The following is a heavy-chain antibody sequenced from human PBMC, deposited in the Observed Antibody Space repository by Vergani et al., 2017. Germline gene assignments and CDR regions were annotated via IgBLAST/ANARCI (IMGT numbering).Heavy chain of an antibody. CDR2: INAGNGNT. J-gene: IGHJ4*02. D-gene: IGHD3-16*02. V-gene: IGHV1-3*01. CDR3: ASEGFYDYVXGSYRLRGGYYFDY. CDR1: GYTFTSYA. Sequence: QVQLVQSGAEVKKPGASVKVSCKASGYTFTSYAMHWVRQAPGQRLEWMGWINAGNGNTKYSQKFQGRVTITRDTSASTAYMELSSLRSEDTAVYYCASEGFYDYVXGSYRLRGGYYFDYWGQGTLVTVSS.